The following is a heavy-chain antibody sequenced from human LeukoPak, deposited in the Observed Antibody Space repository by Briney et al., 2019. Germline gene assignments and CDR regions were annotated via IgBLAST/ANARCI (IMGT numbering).Heavy chain of an antibody. CDR2: IYSGGTT. J-gene: IGHJ4*02. CDR3: AIDFFLAPRYTPDY. Sequence: GSLRLSCAVSGFTVSSNYVSWVRQAPGKGLEWVSVIYSGGTTYYADSVKGRFTISRDNSKNTLHLQMNSLRAEDTAVYYCAIDFFLAPRYTPDYWGQGTLVTVSS. CDR1: GFTVSSNY. V-gene: IGHV3-53*01. D-gene: IGHD2-2*02.